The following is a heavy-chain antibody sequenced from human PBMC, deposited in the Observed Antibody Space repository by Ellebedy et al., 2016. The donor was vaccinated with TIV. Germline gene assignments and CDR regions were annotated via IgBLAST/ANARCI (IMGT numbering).Heavy chain of an antibody. CDR2: IYQDGSEK. J-gene: IGHJ5*01. Sequence: GESLKISCAASGFTFRSYWMAWVRQAAGKGLEWVANIYQDGSEKFYVDSVKGRFTISRDNAKNSLYLQMNSLRVEDTAVYYCARRGSYGDYAVQVNNWFDSWGQGTLVTVS. D-gene: IGHD4-17*01. V-gene: IGHV3-7*01. CDR3: ARRGSYGDYAVQVNNWFDS. CDR1: GFTFRSYW.